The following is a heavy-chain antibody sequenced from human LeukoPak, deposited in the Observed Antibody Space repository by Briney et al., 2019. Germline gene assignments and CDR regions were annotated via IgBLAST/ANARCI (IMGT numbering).Heavy chain of an antibody. CDR2: IIPIFGTA. J-gene: IGHJ3*02. D-gene: IGHD3-3*01. CDR3: ARHGGISIFGVAQPGGAFDI. Sequence: ASVKVSCKASGGTFSSYAISWVRQAPGQGLEWMGEIIPIFGTANYAQKFQGRVTITTDESTSTAYMELSSLRSEDTAMYYCARHGGISIFGVAQPGGAFDIWGQGTMVTVSS. V-gene: IGHV1-69*05. CDR1: GGTFSSYA.